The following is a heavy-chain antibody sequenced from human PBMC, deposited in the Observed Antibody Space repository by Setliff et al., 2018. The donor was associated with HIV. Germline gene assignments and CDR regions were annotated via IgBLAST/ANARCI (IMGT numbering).Heavy chain of an antibody. J-gene: IGHJ4*02. CDR1: GGSITRSSYY. CDR3: ARGVAAAGL. CDR2: IFYSGHT. Sequence: SETLSLTCTVSGGSITRSSYYWAWIRQPPGKGLEWIGNIFYSGHTFYNPSLRSRVTISVDTSKNQFSLKLSSVTAADTAVYYCARGVAAAGLWGQGTLVTV. D-gene: IGHD6-13*01. V-gene: IGHV4-39*07.